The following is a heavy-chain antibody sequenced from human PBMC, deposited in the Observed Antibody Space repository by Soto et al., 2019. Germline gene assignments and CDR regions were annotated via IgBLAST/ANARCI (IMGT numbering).Heavy chain of an antibody. CDR1: GFTFSSYA. CDR3: ARLGATRGKYDYYGMDV. D-gene: IGHD5-12*01. Sequence: QVQLVESGGSVVQPGRSLRLSCAASGFTFSSYAMHWVRQAPGKGLEWVAVISYDGSNKYYADSVKGRFTISRDNSKNTLYLQMNSLRAEDTAVYYCARLGATRGKYDYYGMDVWGQGTTVTVSS. V-gene: IGHV3-30-3*01. CDR2: ISYDGSNK. J-gene: IGHJ6*02.